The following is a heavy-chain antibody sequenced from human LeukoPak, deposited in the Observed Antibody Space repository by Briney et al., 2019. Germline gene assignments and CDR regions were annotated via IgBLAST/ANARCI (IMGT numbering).Heavy chain of an antibody. CDR3: ATAFDVANWLDP. CDR2: FDPEDGET. D-gene: IGHD3-16*01. V-gene: IGHV1-24*01. CDR1: GYTLTELS. Sequence: ASVKVSCKVSGYTLTELSMHWVRQAPGKGLEWMGGFDPEDGETIYAQKFQGRVTMTEDTSTDTAYMELSSLRSEDTAVYYCATAFDVANWLDPWGQGTLVTVSS. J-gene: IGHJ5*02.